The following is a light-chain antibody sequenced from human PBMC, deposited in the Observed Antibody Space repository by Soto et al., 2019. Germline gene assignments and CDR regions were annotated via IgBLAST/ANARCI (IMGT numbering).Light chain of an antibody. V-gene: IGKV1-27*01. CDR1: QGIRNY. Sequence: DIQMTQSPSSLSASVGDRVTITCRASQGIRNYLAWYQQIPGKVPKLLISAASTLQSWVPSRFSGSGSGTDFTLTISSLQPEDVATYYCQKETNVPAFGGGNKVEIK. J-gene: IGKJ4*01. CDR2: AAS. CDR3: QKETNVPA.